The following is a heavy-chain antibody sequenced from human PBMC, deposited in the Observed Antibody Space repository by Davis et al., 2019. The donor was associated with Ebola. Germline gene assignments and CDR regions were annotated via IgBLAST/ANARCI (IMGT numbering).Heavy chain of an antibody. CDR2: ISSSSSYI. CDR3: AREVYGGNSGIGDY. Sequence: GESLKISCAASGFTFSSYSMNWVRQAPGKGLEWVSSISSSSSYIYYADSVKGRFTISRDNAKNSLYLQMNSLRAEDTAVYYCAREVYGGNSGIGDYWGQGTLVTVSS. CDR1: GFTFSSYS. V-gene: IGHV3-21*01. J-gene: IGHJ4*02. D-gene: IGHD4-23*01.